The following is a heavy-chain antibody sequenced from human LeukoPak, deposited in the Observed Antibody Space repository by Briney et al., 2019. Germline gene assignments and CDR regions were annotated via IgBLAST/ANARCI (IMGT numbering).Heavy chain of an antibody. CDR1: GGTFSSYA. CDR3: ARGRGDRSSTSCYFSPDYYYYGMDV. CDR2: IIPIFGTA. D-gene: IGHD2-2*01. V-gene: IGHV1-69*13. Sequence: ASVKVSCKASGGTFSSYAIGWVRQAPGQGLEWMGGIIPIFGTANYAQKFQGRVTITADESTSTAYMELSSLRSEDTAVYYCARGRGDRSSTSCYFSPDYYYYGMDVWGQGTTVTVSS. J-gene: IGHJ6*02.